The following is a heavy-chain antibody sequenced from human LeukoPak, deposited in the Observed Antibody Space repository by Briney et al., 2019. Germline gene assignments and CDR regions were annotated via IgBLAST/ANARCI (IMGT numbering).Heavy chain of an antibody. J-gene: IGHJ4*02. CDR2: ISSSGSTM. CDR1: GFTFRSYE. CDR3: ARVRGNSYHHFDY. V-gene: IGHV3-48*03. D-gene: IGHD5-18*01. Sequence: GGSLRLSCAASGFTFRSYEMNWVRQTPGKGLEWVSYISSSGSTMFYADSVKGRFTISRDNAKNSLYLQMNSLRAEDTAVYYCARVRGNSYHHFDYWGQGTLVTVSS.